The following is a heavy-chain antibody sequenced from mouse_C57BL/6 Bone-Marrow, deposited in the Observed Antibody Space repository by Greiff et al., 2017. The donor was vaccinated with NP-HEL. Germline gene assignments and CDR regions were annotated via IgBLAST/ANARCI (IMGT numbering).Heavy chain of an antibody. Sequence: VQLQQPGAELVKPGASVKLSCKASGYTFTSYWMQWVKQRPGQGLEWIGRIDPSDSYTNYNQKFKGKATLTVDTSSSTAYMQLSSLTSEDSAVDYGAKDGSSGSAWFAYWGQGTLVTVSA. CDR3: AKDGSSGSAWFAY. D-gene: IGHD3-2*02. CDR1: GYTFTSYW. V-gene: IGHV1-50*01. CDR2: IDPSDSYT. J-gene: IGHJ3*01.